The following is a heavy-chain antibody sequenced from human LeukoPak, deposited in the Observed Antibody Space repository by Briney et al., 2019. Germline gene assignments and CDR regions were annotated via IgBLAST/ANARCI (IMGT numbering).Heavy chain of an antibody. CDR2: INPSGGST. D-gene: IGHD3-3*01. J-gene: IGHJ4*02. Sequence: ASVKVSCKASGYTFTSYYMHWVRQAPGQGLEWMGIINPSGGSTSYAQKFQGRVTMTTDTSTSTAYMELRSLRSDDTAVYYCARADFWSGYYAQVDYWGQGTLVTVSS. V-gene: IGHV1-46*01. CDR3: ARADFWSGYYAQVDY. CDR1: GYTFTSYY.